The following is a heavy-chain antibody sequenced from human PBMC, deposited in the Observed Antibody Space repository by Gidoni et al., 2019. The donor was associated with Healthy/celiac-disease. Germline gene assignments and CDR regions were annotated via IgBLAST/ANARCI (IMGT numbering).Heavy chain of an antibody. J-gene: IGHJ4*02. D-gene: IGHD3-10*01. Sequence: QITLKESGPTLVKPTQTLTLTCTFSGFSLSTSGVGVGWIRQPPGKALEWLALIYWNDDKRYSPSLKSRLTITKDTSKNQVVLTMTNMDPVDTATYYCAHSVFTMVRGVIITPVVYFDYWGQGTLVTVSS. CDR2: IYWNDDK. V-gene: IGHV2-5*01. CDR3: AHSVFTMVRGVIITPVVYFDY. CDR1: GFSLSTSGVG.